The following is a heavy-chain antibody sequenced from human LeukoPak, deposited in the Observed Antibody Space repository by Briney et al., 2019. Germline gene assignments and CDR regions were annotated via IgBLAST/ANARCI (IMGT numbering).Heavy chain of an antibody. CDR2: ISSNGAKT. CDR1: GXTFSAYA. CDR3: VKDRWVDY. J-gene: IGHJ4*02. Sequence: PGGSLRLSCSVSGXTFSAYAMHWVRQAPGRGLQYVSSISSNGAKTYYADSVEGRFTISRDNSKNTLYLQMSSLRLEDTAVYYCVKDRWVDYWGQGVLVTVSS. D-gene: IGHD5-24*01. V-gene: IGHV3-64D*09.